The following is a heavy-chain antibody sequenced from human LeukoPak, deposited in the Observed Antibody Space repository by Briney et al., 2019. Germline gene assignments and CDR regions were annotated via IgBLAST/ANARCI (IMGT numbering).Heavy chain of an antibody. D-gene: IGHD2-2*03. CDR3: AREVGYCSSTSCPFDY. Sequence: SVKVSCKASGGTFSSYAISWVRQAPGQGLEWMGGIIPISGTANYAQKFQGRVTITTDESTSTAYMERSSLRSEDTAVYYCAREVGYCSSTSCPFDYWGQGTLFTVSS. V-gene: IGHV1-69*05. CDR1: GGTFSSYA. J-gene: IGHJ4*02. CDR2: IIPISGTA.